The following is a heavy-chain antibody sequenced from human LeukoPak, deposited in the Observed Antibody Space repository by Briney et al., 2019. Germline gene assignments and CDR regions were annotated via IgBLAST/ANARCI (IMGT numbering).Heavy chain of an antibody. CDR3: SELGITMIGGV. J-gene: IGHJ6*04. Sequence: GALRLSSAPSVFSFSSYEMNWVRPAPRTGLERVSYICSIGSTINNAHSVKGRFTISRDKPKNTLYMPMNSPRAQDPAVSFSSELGITMIGGVWGKGTTVTISS. CDR1: VFSFSSYE. V-gene: IGHV3-48*03. CDR2: ICSIGSTI. D-gene: IGHD3-10*02.